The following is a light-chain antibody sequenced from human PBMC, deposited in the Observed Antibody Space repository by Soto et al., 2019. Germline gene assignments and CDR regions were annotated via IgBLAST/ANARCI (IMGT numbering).Light chain of an antibody. CDR1: SSDVVGYNY. CDR2: EVS. CDR3: SSYAGSNNLL. Sequence: QSVLTQPPSASGSPGQSVTISCTGSSSDVVGYNYVSWYQQHPGKAPKLMIYEVSKRPSGVPDRFSGSKSGNTVSLTVSGLQAEYEADNYFSSYAGSNNLLFGGGTKVTVL. V-gene: IGLV2-8*01. J-gene: IGLJ3*02.